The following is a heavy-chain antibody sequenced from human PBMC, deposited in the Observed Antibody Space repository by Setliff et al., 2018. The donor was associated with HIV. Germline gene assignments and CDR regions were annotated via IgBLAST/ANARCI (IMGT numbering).Heavy chain of an antibody. CDR1: GYTFTDYF. J-gene: IGHJ4*02. CDR3: ARQLSNSLES. D-gene: IGHD7-27*01. V-gene: IGHV1-2*02. CDR2: ISPHNGDT. Sequence: ASVKVSCKASGYTFTDYFIHWVRQAPGQGLEWMGWISPHNGDTTIPQRFQGRVTMTTDTSIDTAYMELRGLRSDDTAVYYCARQLSNSLESWGQGTLVTVSS.